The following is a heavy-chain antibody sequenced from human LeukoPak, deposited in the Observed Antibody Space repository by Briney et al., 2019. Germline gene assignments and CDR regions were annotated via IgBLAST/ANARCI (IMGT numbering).Heavy chain of an antibody. D-gene: IGHD3-10*01. CDR3: ARTRGRGFVFDY. V-gene: IGHV5-51*01. Sequence: GESLKISCKGSGYSFTSYWIGWGRRMPGKGLEGRGIIYPGESDTRYSPSFQGQVTISADKSISTAYLQWSSLKASDTAMYYCARTRGRGFVFDYWGQGTLVTVSS. CDR1: GYSFTSYW. J-gene: IGHJ4*02. CDR2: IYPGESDT.